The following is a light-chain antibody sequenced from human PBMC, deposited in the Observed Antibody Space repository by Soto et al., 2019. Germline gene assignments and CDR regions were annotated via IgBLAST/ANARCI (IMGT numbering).Light chain of an antibody. CDR1: QTVDYN. CDR2: VAS. Sequence: EVVLTQSPATLSLSPGETATLSCRASQTVDYNLAWFQQKPGQPPNLLIYVASQRTAGIPARFVGSGAGTHFTLTSNSLQTDDFAVYYRHESGRWPRGSFGGGTRVEMK. CDR3: HESGRWPRGS. J-gene: IGKJ4*01. V-gene: IGKV3-11*01.